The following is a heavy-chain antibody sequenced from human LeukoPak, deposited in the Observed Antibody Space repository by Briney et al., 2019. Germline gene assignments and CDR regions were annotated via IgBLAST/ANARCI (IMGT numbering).Heavy chain of an antibody. CDR1: GYTFTSYY. V-gene: IGHV1-2*02. D-gene: IGHD3-22*01. CDR2: INPNSGGT. CDR3: ARDLPYADSSGYYYYYFDY. Sequence: GASVKVSCKASGYTFTSYYMHWVRQAPGQGLEWMGWINPNSGGTNYAQKFQGRVTMTRDTSISTAYMELSRLRSDDTAVYYCARDLPYADSSGYYYYYFDYWGQGTLVTVSS. J-gene: IGHJ4*02.